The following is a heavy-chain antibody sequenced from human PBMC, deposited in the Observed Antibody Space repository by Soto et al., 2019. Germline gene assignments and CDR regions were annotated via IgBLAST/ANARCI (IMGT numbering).Heavy chain of an antibody. CDR3: TRLEYVTDY. Sequence: EVQLVESGGGLVQPGGSLKLSCAASGFTFSGSAMHWVRQASGKGLEWVGRIRSKANSYATAYAATVKGRFTISRDDSKNTAYLQMNSLKTEDTAVYYCTRLEYVTDYWGQGTLVTVSS. CDR2: IRSKANSYAT. V-gene: IGHV3-73*01. CDR1: GFTFSGSA. J-gene: IGHJ4*02. D-gene: IGHD3-3*01.